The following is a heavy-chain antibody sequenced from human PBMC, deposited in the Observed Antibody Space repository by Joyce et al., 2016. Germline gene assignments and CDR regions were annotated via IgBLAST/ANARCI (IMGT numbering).Heavy chain of an antibody. CDR2: IDPSDSYT. CDR1: GYSFTSYW. J-gene: IGHJ1*01. V-gene: IGHV5-10-1*03. D-gene: IGHD1-26*01. Sequence: ELQLVQSGAEVKKPGEPPRISCKCSGYSFTSYWINWVRQMPGKGLEWMGKIDPSDSYTIYSPSFQGHVTISADKPISTAYLLWSSLKASDTAIYYCVRQSKLGGHYENFLHWGQGTLVTVSP. CDR3: VRQSKLGGHYENFLH.